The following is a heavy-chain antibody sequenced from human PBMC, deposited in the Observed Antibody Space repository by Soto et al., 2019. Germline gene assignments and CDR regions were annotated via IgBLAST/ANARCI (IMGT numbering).Heavy chain of an antibody. Sequence: GESLKISCKGSGYSFSSYWIAWVRQMPGKGLEWMGIIYPGDSDTRYSPSFQGQVTISADKSNNTAYLQWSSLKASDTAMYYCARKDSSSSETRLDPWGQGILVTVSS. CDR2: IYPGDSDT. D-gene: IGHD6-6*01. CDR3: ARKDSSSSETRLDP. CDR1: GYSFSSYW. J-gene: IGHJ5*02. V-gene: IGHV5-51*01.